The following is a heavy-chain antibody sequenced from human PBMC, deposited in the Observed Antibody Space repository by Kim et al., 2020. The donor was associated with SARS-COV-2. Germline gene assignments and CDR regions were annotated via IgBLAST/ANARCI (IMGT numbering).Heavy chain of an antibody. V-gene: IGHV3-11*06. J-gene: IGHJ4*02. Sequence: KGRFTISRDNAKRSLYLQMNTLRPEDTAVYYCAREIPSVYCTGDCHAPYWGQGTLVTVSS. CDR3: AREIPSVYCTGDCHAPY. D-gene: IGHD2-8*02.